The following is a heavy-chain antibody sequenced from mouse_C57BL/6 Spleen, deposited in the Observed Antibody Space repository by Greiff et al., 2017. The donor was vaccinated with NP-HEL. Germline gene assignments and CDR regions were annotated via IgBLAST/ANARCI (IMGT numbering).Heavy chain of an antibody. V-gene: IGHV7-3*01. CDR1: GFTFTDYY. J-gene: IGHJ2*01. CDR3: ARYRGPFDY. Sequence: EVQVVESGGGLVQPGGSLSLSCAASGFTFTDYYMSWVRQPPGKALEWLGFIRNKANGYTTEYSASVKGRFTISRDNSQSILYLQMNALRAEDSATYYCARYRGPFDYWGQGTTLTVSS. CDR2: IRNKANGYTT.